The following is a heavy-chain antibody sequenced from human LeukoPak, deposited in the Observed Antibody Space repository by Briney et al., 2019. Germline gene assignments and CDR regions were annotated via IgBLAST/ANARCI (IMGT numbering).Heavy chain of an antibody. CDR2: INPNSGGT. Sequence: ASVKVSCKASGYTFTGYYMHWVRQAPGQGLEWMGWINPNSGGTNYAQKLQGRVTMTRDTSISTAYMELSRLRSDDTAVYYCAKGVVVVTAMNYFDYWGQGTLVTVSS. CDR1: GYTFTGYY. J-gene: IGHJ4*02. D-gene: IGHD2-21*02. CDR3: AKGVVVVTAMNYFDY. V-gene: IGHV1-2*02.